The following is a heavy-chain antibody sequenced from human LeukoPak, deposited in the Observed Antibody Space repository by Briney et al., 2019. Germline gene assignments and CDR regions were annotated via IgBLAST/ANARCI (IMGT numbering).Heavy chain of an antibody. Sequence: SETLSLTCTVSGDSISSSTYCWGWIRQPPGKGLEWIGTIYSSGSTYYNPPLKSRVTISVDTSKNQFSLKPSSVTAADTAVYYCARRNGYINDWPNWFAPWGQGTLVTVSS. D-gene: IGHD6-19*01. CDR3: ARRNGYINDWPNWFAP. V-gene: IGHV4-39*01. CDR2: IYSSGST. J-gene: IGHJ5*02. CDR1: GDSISSSTYC.